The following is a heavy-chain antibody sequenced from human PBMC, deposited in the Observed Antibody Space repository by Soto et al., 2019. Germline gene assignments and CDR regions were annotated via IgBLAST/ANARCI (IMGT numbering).Heavy chain of an antibody. V-gene: IGHV3-21*04. CDR2: INSGGTQI. CDR3: SRGSTTVPYLVLDY. CDR1: GFTFSSYS. J-gene: IGHJ4*02. D-gene: IGHD4-17*01. Sequence: EVQLVESGGGLVKPGRSLRLTCEASGFTFSSYSMHWVRQAPGKGLEWVSSINSGGTQIYYADSVKGRFSISRDTVKRSLCLQLNSLRAEVTVVYLCSRGSTTVPYLVLDYWCQGALLSVS.